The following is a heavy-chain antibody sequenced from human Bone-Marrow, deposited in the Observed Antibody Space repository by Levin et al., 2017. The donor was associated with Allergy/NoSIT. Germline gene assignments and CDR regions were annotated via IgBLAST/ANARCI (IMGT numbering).Heavy chain of an antibody. CDR3: ARDRFGVVAATGGYGMAV. Sequence: LSLTCAASGFTFSSYSMNWVRQAPGKGLEWVSSISSSSSYIYYADSVKGRFTISRDNAKNSLYLQMNSLRAEDTAVYYCARDRFGVVAATGGYGMAVWGQGTTVTVSS. CDR2: ISSSSSYI. CDR1: GFTFSSYS. J-gene: IGHJ6*02. D-gene: IGHD2-15*01. V-gene: IGHV3-21*01.